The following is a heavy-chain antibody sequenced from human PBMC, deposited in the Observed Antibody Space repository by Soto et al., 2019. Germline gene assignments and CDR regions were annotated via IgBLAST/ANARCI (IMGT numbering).Heavy chain of an antibody. Sequence: SETLSLTCAASGYSISSSNWWGWIRQPPGKGLEWIGYIYYSGSTYYNPSLKSRVTMSVDTSKNQFSLKLSSVTAVDTAVYYCARSERDGYYDPRGAFDIWGQGTMVTVSS. CDR3: ARSERDGYYDPRGAFDI. V-gene: IGHV4-28*01. J-gene: IGHJ3*02. CDR2: IYYSGST. D-gene: IGHD3-22*01. CDR1: GYSISSSNW.